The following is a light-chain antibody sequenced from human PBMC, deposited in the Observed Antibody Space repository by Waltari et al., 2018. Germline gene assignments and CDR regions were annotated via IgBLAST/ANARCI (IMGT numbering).Light chain of an antibody. Sequence: IRMTQSPSSLSASVGDTVTITCQASQDITIFLNWYQQKPGKAPNLLIYDACKLERGVPSRISGSGSGTVFTFTIGDLQPEDVATYFCQQYDNLPLTFGGGTKVEIK. V-gene: IGKV1-33*01. CDR3: QQYDNLPLT. CDR1: QDITIF. CDR2: DAC. J-gene: IGKJ4*01.